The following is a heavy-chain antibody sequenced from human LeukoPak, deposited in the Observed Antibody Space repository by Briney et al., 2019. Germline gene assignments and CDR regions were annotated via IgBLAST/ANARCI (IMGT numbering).Heavy chain of an antibody. V-gene: IGHV3-7*03. J-gene: IGHJ4*02. CDR3: ARDQRLPWFGELMYYFDY. CDR2: IKQDGSEK. CDR1: GFTFSSYW. Sequence: GGSLRLSCAASGFTFSSYWMSWVRQAPGKGLEWVANIKQDGSEKYYVDSVKGRFTISRDNAKNSLYLQMNSLRAEDTAVYYCARDQRLPWFGELMYYFDYWGQGTLVTVSS. D-gene: IGHD3-10*01.